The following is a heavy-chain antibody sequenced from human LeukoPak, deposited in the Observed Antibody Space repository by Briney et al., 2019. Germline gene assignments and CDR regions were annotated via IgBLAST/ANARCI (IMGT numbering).Heavy chain of an antibody. Sequence: GGSLRLSCAASGLTFSSYGMHWVRQAPGKGLEWVAVISYHGSNKYSADSVKGRFTISRDNSKNTLYLQMNSLRAEDTAVYYCAKDHYYDSSGYLYYFDYWGQGTLVTVSS. CDR1: GLTFSSYG. J-gene: IGHJ4*02. CDR3: AKDHYYDSSGYLYYFDY. D-gene: IGHD3-22*01. V-gene: IGHV3-30*18. CDR2: ISYHGSNK.